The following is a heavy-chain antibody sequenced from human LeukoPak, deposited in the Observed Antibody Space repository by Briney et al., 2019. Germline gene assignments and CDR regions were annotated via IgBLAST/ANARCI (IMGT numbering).Heavy chain of an antibody. V-gene: IGHV4-38-2*02. D-gene: IGHD3-10*01. CDR1: GYSISSGYY. CDR3: AREGTMVRGVFGY. CDR2: IYHSGST. J-gene: IGHJ4*02. Sequence: SETLSLTCTDSGYSISSGYYWGWIRQPPGKGLEWIGTIYHSGSTYYKSSLKSRVTISVDTSKNQFSLKLSSVTAADTAVYYCAREGTMVRGVFGYWGQGTLVTVSS.